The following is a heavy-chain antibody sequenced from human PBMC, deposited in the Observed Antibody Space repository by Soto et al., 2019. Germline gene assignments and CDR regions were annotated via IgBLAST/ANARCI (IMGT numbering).Heavy chain of an antibody. J-gene: IGHJ6*02. CDR1: GGSIISGDYY. D-gene: IGHD3-10*01. CDR2: IYYSGDT. Sequence: SETLSLTCTVSGGSIISGDYYWSWIRQTPGKGLEWIGYIYYSGDTNYNPSLKSRVTISVDTSKNQFSLKLSSVTAADTAVYYCARGRALYYYGSGRRGMDVWGQGTTVTSP. V-gene: IGHV4-30-4*01. CDR3: ARGRALYYYGSGRRGMDV.